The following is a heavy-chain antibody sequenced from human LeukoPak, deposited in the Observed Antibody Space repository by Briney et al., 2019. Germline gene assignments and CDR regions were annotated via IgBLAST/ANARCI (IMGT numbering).Heavy chain of an antibody. CDR2: INNSGST. CDR1: GASVSSGSFY. CDR3: AGEGAYYYGSGSYYGPFER. D-gene: IGHD3-10*01. V-gene: IGHV4-61*01. J-gene: IGHJ4*02. Sequence: SETLSLTCTVSGASVSSGSFYWSWIRQPPGKGLEWIGYINNSGSTNYNSSLKSRVTISVDTSKNQFSLKLSSVTAADTAVYYCAGEGAYYYGSGSYYGPFERWGQGALVTVSS.